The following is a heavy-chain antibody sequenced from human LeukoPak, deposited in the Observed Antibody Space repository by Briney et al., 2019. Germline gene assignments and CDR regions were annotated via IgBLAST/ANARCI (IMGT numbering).Heavy chain of an antibody. Sequence: ASVKVSCKASGYTFTSYGISWVRQAPGQGLAWMGWISAYNGNTNYAQKLQGRVTMTTDTSTSTAYMELRSLRSDDTAVYYCARDKGCSSTSCYAIDPWGQGTLVTVSS. CDR2: ISAYNGNT. V-gene: IGHV1-18*01. CDR3: ARDKGCSSTSCYAIDP. J-gene: IGHJ5*02. CDR1: GYTFTSYG. D-gene: IGHD2-2*01.